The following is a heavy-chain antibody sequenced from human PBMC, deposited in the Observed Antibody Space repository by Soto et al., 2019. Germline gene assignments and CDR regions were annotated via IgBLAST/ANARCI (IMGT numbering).Heavy chain of an antibody. Sequence: QVQLVQSGAEVKKPGASVKVSCKASGYTFTGYFMHWVRQAPGQGLEWMGWINSNSGATKYAQKFQGRGTLSRDTSISTAYMELSGLRSDDTAVYYCARGGGTILAPLPWGQGTLVTVSS. V-gene: IGHV1-2*02. CDR1: GYTFTGYF. CDR2: INSNSGAT. CDR3: ARGGGTILAPLP. J-gene: IGHJ5*02. D-gene: IGHD3-3*01.